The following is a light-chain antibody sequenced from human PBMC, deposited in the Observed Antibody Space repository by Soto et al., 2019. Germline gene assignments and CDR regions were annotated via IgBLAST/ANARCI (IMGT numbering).Light chain of an antibody. CDR1: SSDVGGYNY. J-gene: IGLJ1*01. CDR3: SSYSRTSYTSSSTLV. V-gene: IGLV2-14*01. Sequence: QSVLTQPASVSGSPGQSITISCTGTSSDVGGYNYVSWYQQQSGKAPKLMIYDVSNRPSGVSNRFSGSKSGNTASLTISGLQAEDEADCYCSSYSRTSYTSSSTLVFGAGTKVTVL. CDR2: DVS.